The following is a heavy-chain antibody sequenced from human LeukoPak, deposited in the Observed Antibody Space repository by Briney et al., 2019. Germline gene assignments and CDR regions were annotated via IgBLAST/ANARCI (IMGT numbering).Heavy chain of an antibody. Sequence: QPGGSLRLSCAASGFTFSDYWMHWVRQAPGKGLMWVSRIDSAGSTTSYADSVKGRFTISRDNAKNTLYLQMNSLRAEDTAVYFCARRCTGGDCYSEPWGQGTPVTVSS. V-gene: IGHV3-74*01. J-gene: IGHJ5*02. CDR3: ARRCTGGDCYSEP. CDR1: GFTFSDYW. D-gene: IGHD2-8*02. CDR2: IDSAGSTT.